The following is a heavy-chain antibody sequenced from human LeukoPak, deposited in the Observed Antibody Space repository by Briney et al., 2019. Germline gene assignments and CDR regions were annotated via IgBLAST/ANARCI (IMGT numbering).Heavy chain of an antibody. J-gene: IGHJ4*02. CDR2: IRFDGSNK. V-gene: IGHV3-30*02. CDR1: GFTFSSYG. Sequence: GGSLRLSCAASGFTFSSYGTHWVRQAPGKGLEWVAFIRFDGSNKYYEDSVKGRFTISRDNSKNTLYLQMNGLRPEDAAVYYCAKGYSYSPGYYFDYWGQGTLVTVSS. D-gene: IGHD5-18*01. CDR3: AKGYSYSPGYYFDY.